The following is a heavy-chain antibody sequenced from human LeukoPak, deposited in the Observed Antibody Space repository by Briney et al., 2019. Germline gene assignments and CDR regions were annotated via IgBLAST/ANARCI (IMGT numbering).Heavy chain of an antibody. CDR1: GFTVSSNY. V-gene: IGHV3-66*01. J-gene: IGHJ5*02. Sequence: GGSLRLSCGASGFTVSSNYMSWVRQAPGKGLEWVSVIYSGGSTYYADSVKGRFTISRDNSKNTLYLQMNSLRGEDTAVYYCAGGPKKQLIWGRASNGFDPWGQGTLVTVSS. D-gene: IGHD6-13*01. CDR3: AGGPKKQLIWGRASNGFDP. CDR2: IYSGGST.